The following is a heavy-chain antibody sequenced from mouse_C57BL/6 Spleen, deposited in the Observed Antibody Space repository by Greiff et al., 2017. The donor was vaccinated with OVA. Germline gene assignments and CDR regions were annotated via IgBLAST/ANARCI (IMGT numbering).Heavy chain of an antibody. V-gene: IGHV1-53*01. CDR2: INPSYGGT. CDR1: GYTFTSYW. CDR3: ANYGSSYGYFDV. Sequence: QVQLQQPGTELVKPGASVKLSCKASGYTFTSYWMHWVKQRPGQGLEWIGNINPSYGGTNYNEKFKSKATLTVDKSSSTAYMQLSSLTSEDSAVYYCANYGSSYGYFDVWGTGTTVTVSS. J-gene: IGHJ1*03. D-gene: IGHD1-1*01.